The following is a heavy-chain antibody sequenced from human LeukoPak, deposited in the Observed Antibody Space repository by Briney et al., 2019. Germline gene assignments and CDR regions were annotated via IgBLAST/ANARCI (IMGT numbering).Heavy chain of an antibody. V-gene: IGHV1-2*02. CDR3: ARDLMAAAGTGYFDY. CDR2: INPNSGGT. Sequence: ASVKVSFKASGYTFTGYYMHWVRQAPGQGLEWMGWINPNSGGTNYAQKFQGRVTMTRDTSISTAYMELSRLRSDDTAVYYCARDLMAAAGTGYFDYWGQGTLVTVSS. D-gene: IGHD6-13*01. CDR1: GYTFTGYY. J-gene: IGHJ4*02.